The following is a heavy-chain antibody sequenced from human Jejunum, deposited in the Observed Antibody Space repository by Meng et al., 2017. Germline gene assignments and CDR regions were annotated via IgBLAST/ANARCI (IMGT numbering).Heavy chain of an antibody. D-gene: IGHD6-6*01. J-gene: IGHJ4*02. CDR3: ARVDSSASFDY. CDR1: GGYINKENW. V-gene: IGHV4-4*02. Sequence: QVQLQESGPGLVKPSGTLSLTCAVSGGYINKENWWSWVRQSPERGLEWIGEIYHGGNTNYNPSLKRRVTMSVDESTNQMSLKLTSVTAADTAVYYCARVDSSASFDYWGQGTLVTVSS. CDR2: IYHGGNT.